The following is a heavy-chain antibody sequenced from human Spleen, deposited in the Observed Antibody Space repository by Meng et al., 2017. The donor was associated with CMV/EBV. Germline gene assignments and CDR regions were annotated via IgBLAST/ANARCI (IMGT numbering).Heavy chain of an antibody. V-gene: IGHV1-18*01. Sequence: ASVKVSCKASGYTFTSYDINWVRQATGQGLEWMGWISAYNGNTNYAQKLQGRVTMTSDTSTSTAYVELRSLRSDDTAVYYCARDGQQTPFYYYYGMDVWGQGTAVTVSS. CDR3: ARDGQQTPFYYYYGMDV. J-gene: IGHJ6*02. CDR2: ISAYNGNT. D-gene: IGHD6-13*01. CDR1: GYTFTSYD.